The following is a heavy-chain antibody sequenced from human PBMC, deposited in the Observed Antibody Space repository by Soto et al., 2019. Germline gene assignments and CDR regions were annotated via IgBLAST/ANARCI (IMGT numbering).Heavy chain of an antibody. CDR1: GGTFSSYA. CDR2: IIPIFGTA. Sequence: QVQLVQSGAEVQKPGSSVKVSCKASGGTFSSYAISWVRQAPGQGLEWMGGIIPIFGTANYAQKFQGRVTITADESTSTAYMELSSLRSEDTAVYYCARDLDYYDSSGYPGPGYWGQGTLVTVSS. J-gene: IGHJ4*02. D-gene: IGHD3-22*01. CDR3: ARDLDYYDSSGYPGPGY. V-gene: IGHV1-69*01.